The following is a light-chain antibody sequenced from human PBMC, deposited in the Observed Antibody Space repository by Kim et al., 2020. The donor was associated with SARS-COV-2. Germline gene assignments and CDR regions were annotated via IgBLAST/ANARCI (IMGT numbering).Light chain of an antibody. Sequence: ASVGDRVTITCRASQSISSWLAWYQQKPGKAPKLLIYGASTLESGVPSRFSGSGSGTEFTLTISSLQPDDFATYYCQHYYSYLGTFGQGTKVDIK. CDR2: GAS. V-gene: IGKV1-5*01. J-gene: IGKJ1*01. CDR3: QHYYSYLGT. CDR1: QSISSW.